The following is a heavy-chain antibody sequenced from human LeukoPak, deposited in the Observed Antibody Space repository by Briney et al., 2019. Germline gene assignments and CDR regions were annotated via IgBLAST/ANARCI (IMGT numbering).Heavy chain of an antibody. CDR3: VRSKSGAYGWFDP. D-gene: IGHD2-15*01. CDR2: IYYTGNT. Sequence: SETLSLTCTVSGGSISGYFWTWIRQPPGRGLEWIGYIYYTGNTNYNPSLKSRVTLSIDTSKNHFSLNVNSVTAADAAMYYCVRSKSGAYGWFDPWGPGTLVTVSS. CDR1: GGSISGYF. V-gene: IGHV4-59*01. J-gene: IGHJ5*02.